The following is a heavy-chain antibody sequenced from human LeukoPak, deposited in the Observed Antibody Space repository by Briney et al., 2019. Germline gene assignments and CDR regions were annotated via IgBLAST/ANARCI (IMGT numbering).Heavy chain of an antibody. CDR1: GGSFSGYY. J-gene: IGHJ4*02. V-gene: IGHV3-20*04. D-gene: IGHD3-22*01. Sequence: ETLSLTCAVYGGSFSGYYWSWVRQAPGKGLEWVSGINWNGGSTGYADSVKGRFTISRDNAKNSLYLQMNSLRAEDTALYYCAGARYYYDSSGHQRYFDYWGQGTLVTVSS. CDR2: INWNGGST. CDR3: AGARYYYDSSGHQRYFDY.